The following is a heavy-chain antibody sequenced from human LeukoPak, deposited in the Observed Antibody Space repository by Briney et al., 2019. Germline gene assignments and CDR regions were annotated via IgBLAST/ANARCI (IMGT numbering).Heavy chain of an antibody. CDR2: INHSGST. D-gene: IGHD3-16*02. CDR3: ARGLTVYDYIWGSYRSRSWFDP. Sequence: SETLSLTCAVSGGSFSGYYWSWIRQPPGKGLEWIGEINHSGSTSYNPSLKSRVTISVDTSKNQFSLKLSSVTAADTAVYYCARGLTVYDYIWGSYRSRSWFDPWGQGTLVTVSS. V-gene: IGHV4-34*01. J-gene: IGHJ5*02. CDR1: GGSFSGYY.